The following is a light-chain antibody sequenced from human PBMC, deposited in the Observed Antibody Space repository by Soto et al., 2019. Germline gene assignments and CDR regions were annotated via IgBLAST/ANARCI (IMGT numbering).Light chain of an antibody. CDR1: QSVYSN. J-gene: IGKJ3*01. CDR3: QQRKNWPMFT. Sequence: ETVLTQYPATLSLSPGERATLSCRASQSVYSNLAWYQQRPGQTLRLLIYDASNRATGIPARFSGSGSGTDFTLTISSLEPEDFAVYYCQQRKNWPMFTFGPGTKVDI. V-gene: IGKV3-11*01. CDR2: DAS.